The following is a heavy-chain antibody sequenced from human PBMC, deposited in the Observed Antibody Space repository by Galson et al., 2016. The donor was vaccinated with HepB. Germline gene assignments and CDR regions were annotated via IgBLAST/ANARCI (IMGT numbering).Heavy chain of an antibody. CDR2: TYYRSKWFN. Sequence: CAISGDSVSNNNAAWHWIRQSPSRGLEWLGKTYYRSKWFNDYAGSVTSRISINPDTSQNQFSLQLNSVTPEDTAVYYCAREGLGGFDMWGQGTMVTVSS. V-gene: IGHV6-1*01. J-gene: IGHJ3*02. D-gene: IGHD2-15*01. CDR3: AREGLGGFDM. CDR1: GDSVSNNNAA.